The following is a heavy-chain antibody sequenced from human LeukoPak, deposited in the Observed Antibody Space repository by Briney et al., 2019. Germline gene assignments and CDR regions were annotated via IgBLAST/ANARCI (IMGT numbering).Heavy chain of an antibody. CDR2: IYHSGTT. CDR3: VRDADTAMSL. V-gene: IGHV4-38-2*02. Sequence: PSETLSLTCTVSGYSITSGYYWGWIRQPPGKGLEWIGNIYHSGTTYRNPSLKSRVTITVDTSKNHFSLKVSSVTAADTAVYYCVRDADTAMSLWGQGTLVTVST. CDR1: GYSITSGYY. D-gene: IGHD5-18*01. J-gene: IGHJ4*02.